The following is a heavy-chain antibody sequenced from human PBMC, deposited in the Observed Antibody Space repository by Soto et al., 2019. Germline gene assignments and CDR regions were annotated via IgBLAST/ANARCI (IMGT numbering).Heavy chain of an antibody. CDR1: GGSFSGYY. J-gene: IGHJ2*01. D-gene: IGHD3-10*01. Sequence: QVHLQQWGAGLLKPSETLSLTCAVYGGSFSGYYWSWIRQPPGKGLEWIGEINHSGSTNYNPSLKSRVSISVGTSNNQVTRKLSSVTAADTAVYYCARGRGDGYNQHWYFDLWGRGTLVTVSS. CDR3: ARGRGDGYNQHWYFDL. V-gene: IGHV4-34*01. CDR2: INHSGST.